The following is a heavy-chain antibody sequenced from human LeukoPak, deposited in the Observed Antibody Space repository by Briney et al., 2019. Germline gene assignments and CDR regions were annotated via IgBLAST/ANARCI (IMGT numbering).Heavy chain of an antibody. CDR1: GFTFSDYW. CDR2: IKQDGSER. V-gene: IGHV3-7*01. CDR3: ARGWNYAFRFDY. J-gene: IGHJ4*02. D-gene: IGHD1-7*01. Sequence: PGGSLRLSCAASGFTFSDYWMTWVRQAPGKGLEWVAQIKQDGSERYYGDSVKGRFTISRDNANNLVYLQMNSLGAGDTAVYYCARGWNYAFRFDYWGQGTLVTVSS.